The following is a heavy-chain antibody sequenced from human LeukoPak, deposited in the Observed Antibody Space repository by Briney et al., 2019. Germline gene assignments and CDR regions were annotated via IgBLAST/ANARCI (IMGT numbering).Heavy chain of an antibody. Sequence: SVKVSCKASGGTFNSYAISWVRQAPGQGLEWMGGIIPIFGTANYAQKFQGRVTITADESTSTAYMELSNLRSEDTAVFYCARVIQLPNEYFQHWGQGTLVTVSS. CDR1: GGTFNSYA. V-gene: IGHV1-69*13. J-gene: IGHJ1*01. CDR3: ARVIQLPNEYFQH. D-gene: IGHD2-2*01. CDR2: IIPIFGTA.